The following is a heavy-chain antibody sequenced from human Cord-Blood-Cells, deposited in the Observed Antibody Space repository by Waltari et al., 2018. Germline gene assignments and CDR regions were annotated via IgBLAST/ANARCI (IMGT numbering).Heavy chain of an antibody. D-gene: IGHD7-27*01. CDR2: IKQDGSEK. V-gene: IGHV3-7*01. Sequence: VQLVESGGGLVQPGGSLRLSCAASGFTFSSYWMSWVRQAPGKGLEWVANIKQDGSEKYYVDSVKGRFTIARDNAKNSLYLQMNSLQAEDTAVYYCARELGSASSYWYFGLWGRGTLVTVSS. J-gene: IGHJ2*01. CDR1: GFTFSSYW. CDR3: ARELGSASSYWYFGL.